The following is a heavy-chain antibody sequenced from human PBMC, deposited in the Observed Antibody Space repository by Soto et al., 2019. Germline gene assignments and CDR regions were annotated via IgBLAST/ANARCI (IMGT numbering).Heavy chain of an antibody. CDR2: IWYDGSNK. Sequence: QVQLVESGGGVVQPGRSLRLSCAASGFTFSSYGMHWVRQAPGKGLEWVAVIWYDGSNKYYADSVKGRFTISRDNSKNTLYLQMDSLSAEDTAVYYCARGGIALAGGPPYYYGIDVWGQGTTVTVSS. CDR3: ARGGIALAGGPPYYYGIDV. D-gene: IGHD6-19*01. CDR1: GFTFSSYG. J-gene: IGHJ6*02. V-gene: IGHV3-33*01.